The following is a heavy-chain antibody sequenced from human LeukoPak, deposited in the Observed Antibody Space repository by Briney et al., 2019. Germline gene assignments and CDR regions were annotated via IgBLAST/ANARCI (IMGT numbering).Heavy chain of an antibody. D-gene: IGHD7-27*01. CDR3: ARDRFLTGDSDYYYYMDV. J-gene: IGHJ6*03. CDR1: GGSISSYY. CDR2: IYTSGST. Sequence: SETLSLTCTVSGGSISSYYWSWIRQPAGKGLEWIGRIYTSGSTNYNPSLKSRVTMSVDTSKNQFSLKLSSVTAADTAVYYCARDRFLTGDSDYYYYMDVWGKGTTVTVSS. V-gene: IGHV4-4*07.